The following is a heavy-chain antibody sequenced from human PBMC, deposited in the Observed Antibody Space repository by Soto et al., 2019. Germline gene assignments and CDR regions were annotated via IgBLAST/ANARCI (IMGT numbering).Heavy chain of an antibody. CDR1: GGTFSSYV. CDR3: ATPLAYAMRGWDGLDV. CDR2: IISIFGRT. V-gene: IGHV1-69*01. D-gene: IGHD2-8*01. J-gene: IGHJ6*02. Sequence: QVQLVQSGAEVKKPGSSVKVSCKASGGTFSSYVIGWVRQAPGQGLEWMGGIISIFGRTHYAQRFQGRVTITEDESPSTANMELSSLRAEDTAVYYCATPLAYAMRGWDGLDVWGQGTTVTVSS.